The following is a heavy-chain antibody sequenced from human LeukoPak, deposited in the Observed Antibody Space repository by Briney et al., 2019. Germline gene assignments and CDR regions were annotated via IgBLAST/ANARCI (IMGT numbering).Heavy chain of an antibody. CDR2: IKQDGSEK. CDR1: GFTFSSYW. J-gene: IGHJ4*02. CDR3: ASFDGDPTVKGFDY. V-gene: IGHV3-7*01. Sequence: GGSLRLSCAASGFTFSSYWMSWVRQAPGKGLEWVANIKQDGSEKYYVDSVKGRFTISRDNAKNSLYLQMNSLRAEDTAVYYCASFDGDPTVKGFDYWGQETLVTVSS. D-gene: IGHD4-17*01.